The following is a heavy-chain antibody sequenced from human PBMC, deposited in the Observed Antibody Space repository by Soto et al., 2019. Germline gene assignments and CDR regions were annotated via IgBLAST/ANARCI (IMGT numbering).Heavy chain of an antibody. CDR3: ASTYYYDSSGYSPFDY. Sequence: QVQLVQSGAEEQKPGSSVKVSCKASGGTFSSYAISWVRQAPGQGLEWMGGIIPIFGTANYAQKFQGRVTITADKSTSTAYMELSSLRSEDTAVYYCASTYYYDSSGYSPFDYWGQGTLVTVSS. D-gene: IGHD3-22*01. J-gene: IGHJ4*02. V-gene: IGHV1-69*06. CDR2: IIPIFGTA. CDR1: GGTFSSYA.